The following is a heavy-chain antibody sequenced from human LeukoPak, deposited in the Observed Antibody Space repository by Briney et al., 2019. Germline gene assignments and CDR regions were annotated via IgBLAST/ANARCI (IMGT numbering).Heavy chain of an antibody. CDR2: INPSGGST. V-gene: IGHV1-46*01. CDR3: ARGTTVIQTLDY. D-gene: IGHD4-17*01. CDR1: GYTFTSYY. Sequence: ASVKVSCKASGYTFTSYYMHWVRQAPGQGLEWMGAINPSGGSTSYEQKFQGRVTMTRDTSISTAYMELSSLRSDDTAVYYCARGTTVIQTLDYWGQGTLVTVSS. J-gene: IGHJ4*02.